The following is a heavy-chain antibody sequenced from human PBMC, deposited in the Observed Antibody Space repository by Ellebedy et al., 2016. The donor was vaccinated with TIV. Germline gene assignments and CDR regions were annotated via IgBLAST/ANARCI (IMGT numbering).Heavy chain of an antibody. CDR1: GYTFTSYG. J-gene: IGHJ3*02. D-gene: IGHD3-10*01. CDR2: ISAYSGNT. CDR3: ARGMVRGIHDI. V-gene: IGHV1-18*01. Sequence: ASVKVSCKASGYTFTSYGISWVRQAPGQGLEWMGWISAYSGNTDYAQKFQGRVTMTTDTSTSKAYMELRSLRSDDTAVHYCARGMVRGIHDIWGQGTMVTVSS.